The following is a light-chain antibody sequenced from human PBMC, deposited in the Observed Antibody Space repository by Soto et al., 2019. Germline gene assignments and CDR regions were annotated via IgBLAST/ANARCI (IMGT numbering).Light chain of an antibody. Sequence: DIQMTQSPSSLSASVGDRVTITCRASQGISNNLAWYQQTPGKVPKLLIYAASTLKSGVPSRCRGSGSGTDFTLTISSLQHEDVATYYCQTYNSVPITFGQGTRLEMK. J-gene: IGKJ5*01. CDR1: QGISNN. CDR2: AAS. V-gene: IGKV1-27*01. CDR3: QTYNSVPIT.